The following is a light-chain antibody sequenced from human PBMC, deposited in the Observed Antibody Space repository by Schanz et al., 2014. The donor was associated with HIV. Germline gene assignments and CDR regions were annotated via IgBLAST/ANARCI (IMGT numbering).Light chain of an antibody. CDR1: SSNIGTGYD. V-gene: IGLV1-40*01. CDR2: GYS. Sequence: QSILAQPLSVSGAPGQRVTISCTGSSSNIGTGYDVHWYQVLPGIAPKLLIFGYSNRPSGVPDRFSGSKSDSSASLTITGLQPEDEADYYCLSYDNTLSGSRIFGGGTKVTVL. J-gene: IGLJ2*01. CDR3: LSYDNTLSGSRI.